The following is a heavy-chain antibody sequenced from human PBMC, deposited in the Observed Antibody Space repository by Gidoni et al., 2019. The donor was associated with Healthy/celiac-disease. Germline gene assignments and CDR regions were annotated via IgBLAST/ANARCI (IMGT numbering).Heavy chain of an antibody. Sequence: EVQLVESGGGLVQPGGSLSLSCAASGFPVRSNYMSWVRPAPGKGLEWVSVIYSGGSTYDADSVKGRFTISRDNAKNTLYLQMNSLRAEDTAVYYCAREGRAAAGTRWFDPWGQGTLVTVSS. V-gene: IGHV3-66*02. CDR3: AREGRAAAGTRWFDP. J-gene: IGHJ5*02. CDR2: IYSGGST. D-gene: IGHD6-13*01. CDR1: GFPVRSNY.